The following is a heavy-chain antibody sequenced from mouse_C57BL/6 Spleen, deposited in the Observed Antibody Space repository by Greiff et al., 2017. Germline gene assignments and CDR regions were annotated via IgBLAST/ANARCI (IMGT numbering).Heavy chain of an antibody. V-gene: IGHV1-72*01. CDR2: IGPNSGGT. J-gene: IGHJ2*01. Sequence: QVQLQQPGAELVKPGASVKLSCKASGYTFTSYWMHWVKQRPGRGLEWIGRIGPNSGGTKYNEKFKSKATLTVDKPSSTAYMQLSSLTSEDAAVYYGARYKGDDYDEYFDYWGQGTTLTVSS. D-gene: IGHD2-4*01. CDR3: ARYKGDDYDEYFDY. CDR1: GYTFTSYW.